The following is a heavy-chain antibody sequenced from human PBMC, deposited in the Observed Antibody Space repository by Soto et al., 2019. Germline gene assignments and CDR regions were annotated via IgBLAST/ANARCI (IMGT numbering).Heavy chain of an antibody. CDR3: ARGDGSVWMGCSCFVNLFFDY. Sequence: PSETLSLTCAVYGGSFSGYYWSWIRQPPGKGLEWIGEINHSGSTNYNPSLKSRVTISVDTSKNQFSLKLSSVTAADTAVYYCARGDGSVWMGCSCFVNLFFDYCGQGSLVTVYS. CDR2: INHSGST. V-gene: IGHV4-34*01. J-gene: IGHJ4*02. CDR1: GGSFSGYY. D-gene: IGHD2-15*01.